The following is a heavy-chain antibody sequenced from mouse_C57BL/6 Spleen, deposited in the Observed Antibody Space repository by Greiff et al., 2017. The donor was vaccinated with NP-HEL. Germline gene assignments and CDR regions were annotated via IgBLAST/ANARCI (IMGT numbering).Heavy chain of an antibody. CDR2: IYPGSGST. CDR1: GYTFTSYW. V-gene: IGHV1-55*01. CDR3: ARSGYGSSYGYFDY. J-gene: IGHJ2*01. D-gene: IGHD1-1*01. Sequence: VQLQQSGAELVKPGASVKMSCKASGYTFTSYWITWVKQRPGQGLEWIGDIYPGSGSTNYNEKFKSKATLTVDTSSSTAYMQLSSLTSEDSAVYYCARSGYGSSYGYFDYWGQGTTLTVSS.